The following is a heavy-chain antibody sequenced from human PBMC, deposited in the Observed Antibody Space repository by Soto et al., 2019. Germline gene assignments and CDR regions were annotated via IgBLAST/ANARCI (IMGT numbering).Heavy chain of an antibody. CDR3: ARDRYYYDSSGYYWGYYYYGMDV. J-gene: IGHJ6*02. D-gene: IGHD3-22*01. CDR1: GFTFSSYA. Sequence: QVQLVESGGGVVQPGRSPRLSCAASGFTFSSYAMHWVRQAPGKGLEWVAVISYDGSNKYYADSVKGRFTISRDNSKNTLYLQMNSLRAEDTAVYYCARDRYYYDSSGYYWGYYYYGMDVWGQGTTVTVSS. V-gene: IGHV3-30-3*01. CDR2: ISYDGSNK.